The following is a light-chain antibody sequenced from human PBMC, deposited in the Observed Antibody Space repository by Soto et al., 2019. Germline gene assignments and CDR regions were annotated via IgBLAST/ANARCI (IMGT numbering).Light chain of an antibody. CDR2: VNSDGRH. J-gene: IGLJ3*02. Sequence: QPVLTQSPSASASLGASVKLTCTLSSGHTNYAIAWHQLQPEKGPRYLMKVNSDGRHSKGDGIPDRFSGSSSGAERYLTISSFRSEDEADYYCLTWGAGIWVFGGGTKVTVL. CDR1: SGHTNYA. CDR3: LTWGAGIWV. V-gene: IGLV4-69*01.